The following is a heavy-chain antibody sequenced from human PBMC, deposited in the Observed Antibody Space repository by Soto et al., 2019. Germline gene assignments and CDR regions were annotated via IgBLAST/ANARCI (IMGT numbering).Heavy chain of an antibody. CDR1: GFTFSNAW. CDR2: IKSKTDGGTT. Sequence: GGSLRLSCAASGFTFSNAWMNWVRQAPGKGLEWVGRIKSKTDGGTTDYAAPVKGRFTISRDDSKNTLYLQMNSLKTEDTAVYYCTTLYWFSSVYYYYYGMYVWGQGTTVTVS. D-gene: IGHD2-8*02. V-gene: IGHV3-15*07. J-gene: IGHJ6*02. CDR3: TTLYWFSSVYYYYYGMYV.